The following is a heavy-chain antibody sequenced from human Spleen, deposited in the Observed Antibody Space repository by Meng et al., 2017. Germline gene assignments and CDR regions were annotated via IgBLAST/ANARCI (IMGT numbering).Heavy chain of an antibody. Sequence: QVQLVPSGAELKKPGASVKVSCKESGYTFTSYYMHWVRQARGQGLEWMGILNPSVGSTTYAQKFEGRVTMTRDTSTSTVYMELSSLTSEDTAVYYCVRELRDTLYFDYWGQGTLVTVSS. D-gene: IGHD5-24*01. J-gene: IGHJ4*02. CDR2: LNPSVGST. V-gene: IGHV1-46*03. CDR1: GYTFTSYY. CDR3: VRELRDTLYFDY.